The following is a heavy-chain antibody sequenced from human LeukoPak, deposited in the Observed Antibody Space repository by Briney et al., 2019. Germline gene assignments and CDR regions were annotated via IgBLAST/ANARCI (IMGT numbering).Heavy chain of an antibody. CDR2: MNPNSGFT. CDR1: GYTFTVNY. V-gene: IGHV1-2*02. D-gene: IGHD2-2*01. J-gene: IGHJ4*02. CDR3: ARGAGTSWFDY. Sequence: ASVKVSCKPSGYTFTVNYLHWVRQAPGQGLEWVGWMNPNSGFTFYAQNFQGRVTMTRDTSITTAYMELSSLTSDDTAVYYCARGAGTSWFDYWGQGSLVTVSS.